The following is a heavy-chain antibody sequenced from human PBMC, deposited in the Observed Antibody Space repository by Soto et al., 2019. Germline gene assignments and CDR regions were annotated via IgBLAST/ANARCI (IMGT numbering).Heavy chain of an antibody. CDR1: GFTVSSKY. Sequence: EVHLVESGGGLVQPGGSLRLSCAASGFTVSSKYMSWVRQAPGKGLEWVSLIQSGGPTYYADSVKGRFTISRDTSENTLDVQMNSLRAEDTAVYYCARDDVLCDGGRCYGLPLDVWGKGTTVTVSS. CDR3: ARDDVLCDGGRCYGLPLDV. D-gene: IGHD2-15*01. V-gene: IGHV3-66*01. J-gene: IGHJ6*04. CDR2: IQSGGPT.